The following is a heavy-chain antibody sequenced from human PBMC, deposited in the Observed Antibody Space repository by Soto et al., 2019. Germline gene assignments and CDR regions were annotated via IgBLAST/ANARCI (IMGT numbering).Heavy chain of an antibody. J-gene: IGHJ6*02. CDR2: IYPGDSDT. Sequence: PGESLKISCKASGYSFSTYWIGWVRQMPGKGLEWMGIIYPGDSDTKYSPSLQGQVTISADNAKNSLYLQMNSLRAEDTAVYYCAREGLCSGGSCYDDYYYYYGMDVWGQGTTVTVSS. V-gene: IGHV5-51*01. D-gene: IGHD2-15*01. CDR1: GYSFSTYW. CDR3: AREGLCSGGSCYDDYYYYYGMDV.